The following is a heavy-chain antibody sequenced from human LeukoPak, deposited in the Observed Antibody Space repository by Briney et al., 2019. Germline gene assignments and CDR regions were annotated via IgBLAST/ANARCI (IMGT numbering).Heavy chain of an antibody. CDR1: GFTFSSYA. D-gene: IGHD3-10*01. V-gene: IGHV3-23*01. CDR3: AKDTGSGSRALGDFQY. J-gene: IGHJ1*01. CDR2: ISNSGGST. Sequence: GGSLRLSCAASGFTFSSYAMSWVRQAPGKGLEWVSVISNSGGSTFYADSVKGRFTISRDNSKNTLYLQMKSLRAEDTAVYYCAKDTGSGSRALGDFQYWGQGTLVTVSS.